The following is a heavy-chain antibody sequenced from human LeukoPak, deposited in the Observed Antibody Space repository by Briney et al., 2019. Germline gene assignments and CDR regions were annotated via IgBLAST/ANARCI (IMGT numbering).Heavy chain of an antibody. CDR2: IIPIFGTA. D-gene: IGHD2-2*01. CDR1: GGTFSSYA. J-gene: IGHJ5*02. Sequence: RASVKVSCKASGGTFSSYAISWVRQAPRQGLEWMGGIIPIFGTANYAQKFQGRVTITTDESTSTAYMELSSLRSEDTAVYHCARAHPRSRYQLTLGPWGQGTLVTVSS. CDR3: ARAHPRSRYQLTLGP. V-gene: IGHV1-69*05.